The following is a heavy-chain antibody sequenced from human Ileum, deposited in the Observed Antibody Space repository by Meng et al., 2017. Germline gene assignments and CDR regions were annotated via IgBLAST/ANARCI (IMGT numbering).Heavy chain of an antibody. CDR2: IHYSGST. CDR3: ARRIRGGSYLG. J-gene: IGHJ4*02. D-gene: IGHD1-26*01. CDR1: GDSFPDYY. Sequence: QLQLMQWGAGRLKPSVTLSLTCNVYGDSFPDYYWNWIRQPPGKGLEWIGEIHYSGSTNYNPSLESRVTISEDTSQKQFSLRLSSVTAADTAVYYCARRIRGGSYLGWGQGTLVTVSS. V-gene: IGHV4-34*01.